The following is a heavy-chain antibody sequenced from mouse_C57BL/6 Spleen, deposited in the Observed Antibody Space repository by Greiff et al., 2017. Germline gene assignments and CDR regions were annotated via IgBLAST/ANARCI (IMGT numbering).Heavy chain of an antibody. CDR2: INPNNGGT. CDR3: ARFWLLSYYFDY. CDR1: GYTFTDYN. J-gene: IGHJ2*01. V-gene: IGHV1-22*01. D-gene: IGHD2-3*01. Sequence: VQLQQSGPELVKPGASVKMSCKASGYTFTDYNLHWVKQSHGKSLEWIGYINPNNGGTSYNQKFKGKATLTVNKSSSTAYMELRRLTSEDSAVYYCARFWLLSYYFDYWGQGTTLTVSS.